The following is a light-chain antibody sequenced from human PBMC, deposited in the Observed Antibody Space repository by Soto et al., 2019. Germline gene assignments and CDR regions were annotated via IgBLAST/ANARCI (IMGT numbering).Light chain of an antibody. CDR3: QQYYSTPVT. CDR2: WAS. CDR1: QSILFSSNNKNY. V-gene: IGKV4-1*01. Sequence: DIVMTQSPDSLAVSLGETATINCKSSQSILFSSNNKNYLTWYQQKPGQPPKPLIYWASTRESGVPDRFSGSGSGTDFTLTISSLQAEDVAVYYCQQYYSTPVTFGGGTKVSIK. J-gene: IGKJ4*01.